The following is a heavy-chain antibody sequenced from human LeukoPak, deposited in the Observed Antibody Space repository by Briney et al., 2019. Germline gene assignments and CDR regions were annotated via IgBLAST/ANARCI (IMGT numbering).Heavy chain of an antibody. Sequence: ASVKVSCKASGGTFSSYAISWVRQAPGQGLEWMGGIIPIFGTANYAQKFQGRVTITADESTSTAYMELSSLRSEDTAVYYCARESYGDYGVFDYWGQGTLVTVSS. V-gene: IGHV1-69*13. J-gene: IGHJ4*02. CDR2: IIPIFGTA. D-gene: IGHD4-17*01. CDR3: ARESYGDYGVFDY. CDR1: GGTFSSYA.